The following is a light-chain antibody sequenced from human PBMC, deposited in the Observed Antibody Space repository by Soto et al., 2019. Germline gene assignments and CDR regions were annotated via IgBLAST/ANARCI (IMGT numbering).Light chain of an antibody. CDR3: QVWDTSSDPSWV. CDR2: YGS. CDR1: HIGSKS. Sequence: SYVLTQPPSVSVAPGKTARITCGGNHIGSKSVHWYQQRPGQASVLVIYYGSDRPSGIPERFSGSNSGNTATLTISRVEAGDEADYYCQVWDTSSDPSWVFGGGTKVTVL. J-gene: IGLJ3*02. V-gene: IGLV3-21*04.